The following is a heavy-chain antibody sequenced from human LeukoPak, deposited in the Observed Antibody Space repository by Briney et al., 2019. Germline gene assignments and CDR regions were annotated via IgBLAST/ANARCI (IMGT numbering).Heavy chain of an antibody. D-gene: IGHD3-22*01. Sequence: PGGSLRLSCEASGFAFSFFAMSWLRQPPGKGLEWVSSISESSVYINYADSVKGRFTISRDNAKYSLYLQMTSLRAEDTAVYYCARSYYDSSGYPHSDLDYWGQGTLVTVSS. CDR3: ARSYYDSSGYPHSDLDY. CDR2: ISESSVYI. J-gene: IGHJ4*02. CDR1: GFAFSFFA. V-gene: IGHV3-21*01.